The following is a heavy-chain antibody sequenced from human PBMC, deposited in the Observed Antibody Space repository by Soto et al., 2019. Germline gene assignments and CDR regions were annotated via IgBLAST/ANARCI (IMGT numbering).Heavy chain of an antibody. V-gene: IGHV4-39*01. J-gene: IGHJ5*02. D-gene: IGHD6-13*01. CDR3: ARQAAARGIDLCLDP. CDR1: GGSISSSRSY. CDR2: IFYAGNT. Sequence: PSETLSLTCNVSGGSISSSRSYWAWFRQPPGKELEWIANIFYAGNTYYNPSLKSRVTVSVDTSKNQFSLKLDSVTAADTAVYYCARQAAARGIDLCLDPWRQGTLVTVSS.